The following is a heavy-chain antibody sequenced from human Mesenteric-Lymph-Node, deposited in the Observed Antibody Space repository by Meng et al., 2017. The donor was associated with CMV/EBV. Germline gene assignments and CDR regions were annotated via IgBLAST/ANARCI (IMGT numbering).Heavy chain of an antibody. V-gene: IGHV3-23*01. CDR3: AKGSPYYYDSSGYYHDY. Sequence: FPFRSYAMSWVRPAPGEGLEWVSALSGSGGSTYYADSVQGRFTISRDNSKNTLYLQMNSLRADDTAVYYCAKGSPYYYDSSGYYHDYWGQGTLVTVSS. J-gene: IGHJ4*02. D-gene: IGHD3-22*01. CDR2: LSGSGGST. CDR1: FPFRSYA.